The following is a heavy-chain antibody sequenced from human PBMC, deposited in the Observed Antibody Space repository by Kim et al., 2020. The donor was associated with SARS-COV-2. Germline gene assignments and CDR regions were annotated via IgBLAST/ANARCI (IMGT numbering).Heavy chain of an antibody. Sequence: TYYADSVKGRFTISRDSSNNTLYLQMNSLRAEDTAVYYCARRSGYYHYFDYWGQGTLVTASS. CDR3: ARRSGYYHYFDY. J-gene: IGHJ4*02. CDR2: T. V-gene: IGHV3-53*01. D-gene: IGHD3-22*01.